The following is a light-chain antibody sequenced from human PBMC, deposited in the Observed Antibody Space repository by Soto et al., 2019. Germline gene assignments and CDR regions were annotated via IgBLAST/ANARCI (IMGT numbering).Light chain of an antibody. CDR3: QQYVNWLPFT. J-gene: IGKJ2*01. Sequence: EIVMTQSPATLSVSPGERATLSCRASQSVSTNLAWYQQKPGQAPRLLIHGASTRAADIPARFSGSGSGTEFTLTISSLQSEDFAVYYCQQYVNWLPFTFGQGTKLEIK. CDR2: GAS. CDR1: QSVSTN. V-gene: IGKV3-15*01.